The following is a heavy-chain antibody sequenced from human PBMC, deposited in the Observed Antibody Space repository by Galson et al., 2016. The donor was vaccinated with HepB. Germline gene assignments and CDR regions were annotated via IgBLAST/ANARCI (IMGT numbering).Heavy chain of an antibody. J-gene: IGHJ5*02. D-gene: IGHD5-12*01. Sequence: SLRLSCAASGFTFSSYSMHWVRQAPGKGLEWVSFISSSSSYIYYADSVKGRFTISRDNAKNSLYLQMNSLRAEDTAVYYGARGGYSGYDWVRNWFDPWGQGTLVTVSS. CDR1: GFTFSSYS. V-gene: IGHV3-21*01. CDR3: ARGGYSGYDWVRNWFDP. CDR2: ISSSSSYI.